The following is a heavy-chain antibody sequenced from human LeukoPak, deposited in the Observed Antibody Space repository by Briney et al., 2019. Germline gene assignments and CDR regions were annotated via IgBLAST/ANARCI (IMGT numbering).Heavy chain of an antibody. CDR1: GFTFSSYG. CDR2: ISYDGSNK. J-gene: IGHJ4*02. CDR3: AKQGTAMVRAYFDY. D-gene: IGHD5-18*01. Sequence: PGRSLRLSCAASGFTFSSYGMHWVRQAPGKGLDWVAVISYDGSNKYYADSVKGRFTISRDNSKNRLYLQMNSLRAEDTAVYYCAKQGTAMVRAYFDYWGQGTLVTVSS. V-gene: IGHV3-30*18.